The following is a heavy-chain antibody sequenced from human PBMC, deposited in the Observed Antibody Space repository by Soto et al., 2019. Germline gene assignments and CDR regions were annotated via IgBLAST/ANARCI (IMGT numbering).Heavy chain of an antibody. V-gene: IGHV5-10-1*01. J-gene: IGHJ6*02. CDR1: GYSFTSYW. Sequence: PGESLKISCKGSGYSFTSYWISWVRQMPGKGLEWMGRIDPSDSYTNYSPSFQGHVTISADKSISIAYLQWSSLKASDNAMYYCARLEDGSYNCNYVYYYGMDVWGQGTTVTVSS. CDR3: ARLEDGSYNCNYVYYYGMDV. D-gene: IGHD1-7*01. CDR2: IDPSDSYT.